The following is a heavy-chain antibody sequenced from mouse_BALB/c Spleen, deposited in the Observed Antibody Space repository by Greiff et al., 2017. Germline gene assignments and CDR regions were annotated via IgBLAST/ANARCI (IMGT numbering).Heavy chain of an antibody. CDR2: INSNGGST. Sequence: EVHLVESGGGLVKLGGSLKLSCAASGFTFSSYYMSWVRQTPEKRLELVAAINSNGGSTYYPDTVKGRFTISRDNAKNTLYLQMSSLKSEDTALYYCARHEGYDYDGGAMDYWGQGTSVTVSS. V-gene: IGHV5-6-2*01. CDR1: GFTFSSYY. D-gene: IGHD2-4*01. J-gene: IGHJ4*01. CDR3: ARHEGYDYDGGAMDY.